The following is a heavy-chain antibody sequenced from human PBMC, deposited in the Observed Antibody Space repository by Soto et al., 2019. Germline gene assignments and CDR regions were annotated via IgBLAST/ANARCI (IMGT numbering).Heavy chain of an antibody. Sequence: QVQLVQSGAEVKKPGSSVKVSCKASGGTFSRYTFTWVRQAPGQGLEWMGRIIPILEIPNYAQNFQGRVTITADKATRTAYRELSSLTSDDTAVYYCASHFTGVLVLGTSPPGGDNFGWDVWGQGTKVTVSS. D-gene: IGHD2-8*02. V-gene: IGHV1-69*02. CDR3: ASHFTGVLVLGTSPPGGDNFGWDV. J-gene: IGHJ6*02. CDR1: GGTFSRYT. CDR2: IIPILEIP.